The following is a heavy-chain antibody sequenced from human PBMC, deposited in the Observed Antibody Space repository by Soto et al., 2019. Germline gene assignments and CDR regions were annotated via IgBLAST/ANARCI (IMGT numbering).Heavy chain of an antibody. V-gene: IGHV4-39*01. CDR3: ASLYYYGSGSYYKTVHDAFDI. D-gene: IGHD3-10*01. CDR2: IYYSGST. J-gene: IGHJ3*02. CDR1: GGSISSSSYY. Sequence: SETLSLTCTVSGGSISSSSYYWGWIRQPPGKGLEWIGSIYYSGSTYYNPSLKSRVTISVDRSKNQFSLKLSSVTAADTAVYYCASLYYYGSGSYYKTVHDAFDIWGQGTMVTVSS.